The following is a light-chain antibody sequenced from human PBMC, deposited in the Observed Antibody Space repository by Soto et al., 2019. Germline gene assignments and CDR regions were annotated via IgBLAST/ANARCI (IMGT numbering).Light chain of an antibody. V-gene: IGKV3-20*01. CDR3: QQDRRSPWT. CDR1: QSVSSSY. Sequence: ESVLTQSPGTLSLSPGERATLSCRASQSVSSSYLAWYQQKPGQAPRLLIYGAPSRSTGIPDRFSGSGSGPDFTLIISGLEPEDFAVYYCQQDRRSPWTFGQGTKVEIK. J-gene: IGKJ1*01. CDR2: GAP.